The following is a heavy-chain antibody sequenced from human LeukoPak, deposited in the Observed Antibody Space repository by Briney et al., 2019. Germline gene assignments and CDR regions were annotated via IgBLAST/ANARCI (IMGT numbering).Heavy chain of an antibody. CDR1: GFTFSSYS. D-gene: IGHD2-15*01. V-gene: IGHV3-21*01. Sequence: GGSLRLSCAASGFTFSSYSMNWVRQAPGKGLEWVSSISSSSSYIYYADSVKGRFTISGDNAKNSLYLQMNSLRAEDTAVYYCARVLVVAATGRAFDIWGQGTMVTVSS. J-gene: IGHJ3*02. CDR2: ISSSSSYI. CDR3: ARVLVVAATGRAFDI.